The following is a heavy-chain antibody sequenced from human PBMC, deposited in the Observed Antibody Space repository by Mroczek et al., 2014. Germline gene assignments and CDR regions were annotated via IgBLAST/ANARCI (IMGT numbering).Heavy chain of an antibody. J-gene: IGHJ6*02. Sequence: QVQLVQSGPGLVKPSQTLSLTCTVSGGSISSGSYYWSWIRQPAGKGLEWIGRIYTSGSTNYNPSLKSRVTISVDTSKNQFSLKLSSVTAADTAVYYCARGERYCSSTSCYREHYGMDVVGPRDHGHRLL. CDR2: IYTSGST. CDR1: GGSISSGSYY. CDR3: ARGERYCSSTSCYREHYGMDV. D-gene: IGHD2-2*01. V-gene: IGHV4-61*02.